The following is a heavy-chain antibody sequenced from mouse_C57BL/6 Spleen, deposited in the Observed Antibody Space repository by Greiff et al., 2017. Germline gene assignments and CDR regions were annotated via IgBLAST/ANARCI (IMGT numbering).Heavy chain of an antibody. D-gene: IGHD4-1*01. CDR3: ARQKTGLDY. CDR1: GFTFSSYG. CDR2: ISSGGSYT. V-gene: IGHV5-6*01. Sequence: EVQLVESGGDLVKPGGSLKLSCAASGFTFSSYGMSWVRQTPDKRLEWVATISSGGSYTYYPDSVKGRFTISRDNAKNTLYLQMSSLKSEDTAMYYCARQKTGLDYWGQGTTLTVSS. J-gene: IGHJ2*01.